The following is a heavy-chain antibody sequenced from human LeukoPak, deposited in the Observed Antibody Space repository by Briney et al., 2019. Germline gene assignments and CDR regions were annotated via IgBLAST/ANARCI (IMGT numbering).Heavy chain of an antibody. CDR3: ARGTYEQQLVLGFYYYYYMDV. D-gene: IGHD6-13*01. CDR2: TNAGNGNT. CDR1: GYTFTSYA. Sequence: GASVKVSCKASGYTFTSYAMHWVRQAPGQRLEWMGWTNAGNGNTKYSQEFQGRVTITRDTSASTAYMELSSLRSEDMAVYYCARGTYEQQLVLGFYYYYYMDVWGKGTTVTVSS. V-gene: IGHV1-3*02. J-gene: IGHJ6*03.